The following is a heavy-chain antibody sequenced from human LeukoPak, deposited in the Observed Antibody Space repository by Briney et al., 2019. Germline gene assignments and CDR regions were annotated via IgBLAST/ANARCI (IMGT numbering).Heavy chain of an antibody. CDR1: GFTFSSYA. CDR3: AKYNSYYDFWSGYHFDY. J-gene: IGHJ4*02. V-gene: IGHV3-23*01. D-gene: IGHD3-3*01. Sequence: GGSLRLSCAASGFTFSSYAMSWDRQAPGKGLEWVSAISGSGGSTYYADSVKGRFTISRDNSKNTLYLQMNSLRAEDTAVYYCAKYNSYYDFWSGYHFDYWGQGTLVTVSS. CDR2: ISGSGGST.